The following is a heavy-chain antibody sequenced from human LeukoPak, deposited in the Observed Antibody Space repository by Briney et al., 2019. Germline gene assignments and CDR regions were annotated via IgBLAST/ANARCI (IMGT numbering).Heavy chain of an antibody. V-gene: IGHV1-69*04. Sequence: SVKVSCKASGGTFSSYAISWVRQAPGQGLEWMGRIIPILGIANYAQKFQGRVTITADKSTSTAYMELSSLRSEDTAVYYCARSDIVATIPYGMDVWGQGTTVTVSS. CDR1: GGTFSSYA. D-gene: IGHD5-12*01. J-gene: IGHJ6*02. CDR3: ARSDIVATIPYGMDV. CDR2: IIPILGIA.